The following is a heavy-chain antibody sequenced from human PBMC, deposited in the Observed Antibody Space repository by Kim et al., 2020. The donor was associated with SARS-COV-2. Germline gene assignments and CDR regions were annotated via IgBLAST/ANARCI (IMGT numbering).Heavy chain of an antibody. Sequence: GGSLRLSCAASGFTFSSYWMHWVRQAPGKGLVWVSRINSDGSSTSYADSVKGRFTISRDNAKNTLYLQMNSLRAEDTAVYYCARGGYYDSSGYYPYYYYGMDVWGQGTTVTVSS. V-gene: IGHV3-74*01. CDR1: GFTFSSYW. D-gene: IGHD3-22*01. J-gene: IGHJ6*02. CDR2: INSDGSST. CDR3: ARGGYYDSSGYYPYYYYGMDV.